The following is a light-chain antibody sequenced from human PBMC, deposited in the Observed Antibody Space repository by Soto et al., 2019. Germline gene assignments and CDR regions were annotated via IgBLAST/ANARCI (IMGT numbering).Light chain of an antibody. CDR1: QSVTKN. Sequence: EIVMTQSPATLSVSPGERVTLSCRASQSVTKNLAWYQQKPGQAPRLLIYGASTRATGIPARISGSGSGTEFTLTISSLQSEDFAVYYCQQYNNWPRTFGQGTKVDIK. J-gene: IGKJ1*01. CDR2: GAS. V-gene: IGKV3D-15*01. CDR3: QQYNNWPRT.